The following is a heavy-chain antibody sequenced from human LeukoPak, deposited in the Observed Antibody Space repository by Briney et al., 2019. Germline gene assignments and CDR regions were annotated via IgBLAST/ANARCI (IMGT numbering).Heavy chain of an antibody. J-gene: IGHJ4*02. Sequence: GASVKVSCKVSGYTLTELSMHWVRQAPGKGLEWMGGFDPEDGETIYAQKFQGRVTMTEDTSTDTAYMELSSLRSEDTAVYYCATSRTSIVGATTPYCVDYWGQGTLVTVSS. D-gene: IGHD1-26*01. CDR3: ATSRTSIVGATTPYCVDY. V-gene: IGHV1-24*01. CDR1: GYTLTELS. CDR2: FDPEDGET.